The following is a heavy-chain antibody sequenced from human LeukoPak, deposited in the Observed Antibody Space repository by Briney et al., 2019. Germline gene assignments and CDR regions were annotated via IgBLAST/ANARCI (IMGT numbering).Heavy chain of an antibody. CDR2: MNPNSGNT. Sequence: ASVKVSCKASGYTFTSYDINWVRQATGQGLEWMGWMNPNSGNTGYAQKFQGRVTMTRNTSISTAYMELSSLRSEDTAVYYCARGYSGSYYNDYWGQGTLVTVSS. J-gene: IGHJ4*02. V-gene: IGHV1-8*01. CDR1: GYTFTSYD. CDR3: ARGYSGSYYNDY. D-gene: IGHD1-26*01.